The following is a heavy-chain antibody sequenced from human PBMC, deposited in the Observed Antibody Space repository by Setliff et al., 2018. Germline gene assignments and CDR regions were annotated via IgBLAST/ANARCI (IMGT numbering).Heavy chain of an antibody. CDR2: TIPSFGST. CDR3: VREGVDSRSSTDYRYYMDV. J-gene: IGHJ6*03. CDR1: GGTFSSYG. V-gene: IGHV1-69*05. D-gene: IGHD3-22*01. Sequence: SVKVSCKASGGTFSSYGISWVRQAPGQGLEWMGGTIPSFGSTNYAQKFQGRVTIITDESTSTAYMELSSLRTEDSAVYYCVREGVDSRSSTDYRYYMDVWGKGTTVTVSS.